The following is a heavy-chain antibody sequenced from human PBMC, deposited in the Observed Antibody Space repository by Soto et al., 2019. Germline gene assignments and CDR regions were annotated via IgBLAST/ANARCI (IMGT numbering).Heavy chain of an antibody. CDR3: ARTYCSSTTCYDLFDS. CDR1: GGSITNYY. Sequence: ASETLFLTCTVSGGSITNYYWTWIRQPPGKGLEWIGYIYYNGNINYNPSLKSRVTISVDTSKNQFSLKLNSVTAADTAVYYCARTYCSSTTCYDLFDSWGQGTLVTVSP. D-gene: IGHD2-2*01. V-gene: IGHV4-59*01. J-gene: IGHJ4*02. CDR2: IYYNGNI.